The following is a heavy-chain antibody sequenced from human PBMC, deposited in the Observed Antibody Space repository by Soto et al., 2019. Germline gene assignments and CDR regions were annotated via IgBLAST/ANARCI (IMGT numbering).Heavy chain of an antibody. CDR1: GFTFSSYA. CDR2: ISGSGGST. D-gene: IGHD6-19*01. CDR3: ANYSSGLLRHATDFDY. V-gene: IGHV3-23*01. J-gene: IGHJ4*02. Sequence: PGGSLRLSCAASGFTFSSYAMSWVRQAPGKGLEWVSAISGSGGSTYYADSVKGRFTISRDNSKNTLYLQMNSLRAEDTAVYYCANYSSGLLRHATDFDYWGQATLVTVSS.